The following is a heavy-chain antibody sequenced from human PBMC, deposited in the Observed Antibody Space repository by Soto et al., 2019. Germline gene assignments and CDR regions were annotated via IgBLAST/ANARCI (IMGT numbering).Heavy chain of an antibody. J-gene: IGHJ3*02. V-gene: IGHV1-3*01. D-gene: IGHD3-3*01. CDR1: GYTFTSYA. CDR2: INAGNGNT. Sequence: QVQLVQSGAEVKKPGASVKVSCKASGYTFTSYAMHWVRQAPGQRLEWMGWINAGNGNTKYSQQFQGRVTITRDTSARTAYVEVSSLRSEDTAVYYCARCTYDFWSGYSPNDAFDIWGQGTMVTVSS. CDR3: ARCTYDFWSGYSPNDAFDI.